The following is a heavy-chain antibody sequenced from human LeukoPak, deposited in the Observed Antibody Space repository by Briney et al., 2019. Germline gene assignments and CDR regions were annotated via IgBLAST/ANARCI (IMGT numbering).Heavy chain of an antibody. CDR2: IYHSGST. J-gene: IGHJ3*02. Sequence: SETLSLTCAVSGGSISSSNWWSWVRQPPGKGLEWIGEIYHSGSTNYNPSLKSRVTISVDKSKNQFSLYLSSVTAADTAVYYCARVRARGITMVRSAFDIWGQGTMVTVSS. CDR1: GGSISSSNW. CDR3: ARVRARGITMVRSAFDI. V-gene: IGHV4-4*02. D-gene: IGHD3-10*01.